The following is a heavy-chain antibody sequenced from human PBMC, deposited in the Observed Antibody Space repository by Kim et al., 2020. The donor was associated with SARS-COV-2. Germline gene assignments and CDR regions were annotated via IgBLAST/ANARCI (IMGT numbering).Heavy chain of an antibody. Sequence: ADSIEGRVTSSRDDSKNTLYLQMNSLRAEDTAVYFCARGKYYDSSGYFDQWGQGTLVTVSS. D-gene: IGHD3-22*01. V-gene: IGHV3-66*01. CDR3: ARGKYYDSSGYFDQ. J-gene: IGHJ4*02.